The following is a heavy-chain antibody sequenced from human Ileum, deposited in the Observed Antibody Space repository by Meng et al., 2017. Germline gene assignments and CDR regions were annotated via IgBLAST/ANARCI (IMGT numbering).Heavy chain of an antibody. CDR1: CASVNFGLYF. CDR3: ARTYNTPFFDS. V-gene: IGHV4-61*01. J-gene: IGHJ4*02. D-gene: IGHD1-14*01. CDR2: TYYTGLT. Sequence: QGELQAPGPRLVRPSEPLSPSCTFTCASVNFGLYFWSWIRQSPGKTLEWIGHTYYTGLTNYNPSLKSRVAISLDASKNQFSLKLNSVSAADSAVYFCARTYNTPFFDSWGQGTLVTVSS.